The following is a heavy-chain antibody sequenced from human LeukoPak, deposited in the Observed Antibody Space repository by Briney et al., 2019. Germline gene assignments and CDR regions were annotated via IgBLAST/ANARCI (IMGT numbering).Heavy chain of an antibody. D-gene: IGHD3-9*01. CDR3: AKGDFDWLLPFDY. Sequence: KTGGSLRLSCAASGFTFSSYGMSWVRQAPGKGLEWVSAISGSGGSTYYADSVKGRFTISRDNSKNTLYLQMNSLRAEDTAVYYCAKGDFDWLLPFDYWGQGTLVTVSS. J-gene: IGHJ4*02. V-gene: IGHV3-23*01. CDR1: GFTFSSYG. CDR2: ISGSGGST.